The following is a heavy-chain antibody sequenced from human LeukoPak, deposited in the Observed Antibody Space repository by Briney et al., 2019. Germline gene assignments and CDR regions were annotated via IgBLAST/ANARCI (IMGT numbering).Heavy chain of an antibody. CDR3: ARGRKEPLRYFDWLLDAFDI. D-gene: IGHD3-9*01. CDR2: INHSGST. Sequence: SETLSLTCAVYGGSFSDYYWSWIRQPPGKGLEWIGEINHSGSTNYNPSLKSRVTISVDTSKNQFSLKLSSVTAADTAVYYCARGRKEPLRYFDWLLDAFDIWGQGTMVTVSS. J-gene: IGHJ3*02. CDR1: GGSFSDYY. V-gene: IGHV4-34*01.